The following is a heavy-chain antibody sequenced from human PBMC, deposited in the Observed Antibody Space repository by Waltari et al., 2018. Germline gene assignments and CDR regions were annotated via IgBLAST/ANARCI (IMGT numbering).Heavy chain of an antibody. V-gene: IGHV3-74*03. Sequence: EEQLVESGGGLVQPGDSLRLSCAASGFTFSTYWMNWVRQAPGQGPLWVSRISSDASDTAYADSGKGLFTISRDNAKNTLYLQMNRLRAEDTAVYYCARVARRTYRSPVPGRHYYYGMDVWGQGTTVTVSS. CDR1: GFTFSTYW. D-gene: IGHD1-1*01. CDR2: ISSDASDT. J-gene: IGHJ6*02. CDR3: ARVARRTYRSPVPGRHYYYGMDV.